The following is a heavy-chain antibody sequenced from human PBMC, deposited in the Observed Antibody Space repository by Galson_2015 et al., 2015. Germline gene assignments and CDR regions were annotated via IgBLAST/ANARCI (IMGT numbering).Heavy chain of an antibody. CDR1: GFTVSGNY. CDR2: IYSSGST. J-gene: IGHJ4*02. V-gene: IGHV3-53*01. D-gene: IGHD6-13*01. Sequence: SLRLSCAASGFTVSGNYMSWVRQAPGKGLEWVSVIYSSGSTYYADSVKGRFTISRDNSKNTLYLQMNSLRAEDTAVYYCARGRKAAFLDYWGQGTLVTVSS. CDR3: ARGRKAAFLDY.